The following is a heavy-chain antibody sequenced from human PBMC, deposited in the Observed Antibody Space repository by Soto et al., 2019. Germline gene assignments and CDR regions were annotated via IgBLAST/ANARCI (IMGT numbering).Heavy chain of an antibody. Sequence: QVQLVQSGAEVKKPGSSVKISCKTSGGTFINYAISWVRQAPGQGLEWMGGIIPIFGTPNYAQKFQGRGTITADESTSTAYMELSSLRSEATAVYFCASDREPDYDFWTGYPLWGQGTLITVSS. CDR2: IIPIFGTP. D-gene: IGHD3-3*01. V-gene: IGHV1-69*01. CDR1: GGTFINYA. CDR3: ASDREPDYDFWTGYPL. J-gene: IGHJ4*02.